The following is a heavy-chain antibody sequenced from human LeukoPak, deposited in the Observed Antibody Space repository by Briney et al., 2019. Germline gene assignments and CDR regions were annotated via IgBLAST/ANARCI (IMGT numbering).Heavy chain of an antibody. CDR2: IYYSGST. CDR3: AREAYCGGDCYSGFDY. D-gene: IGHD2-21*02. CDR1: GGSISSYY. J-gene: IGHJ4*02. Sequence: SETLSLTCTVSGGSISSYYWSWIRQPPGKGREWIGYIYYSGSTNYNPSLKSRVTISLDTSKNQFSLKMSSVTAADTAVYYCAREAYCGGDCYSGFDYWGQGTLVTVSS. V-gene: IGHV4-59*01.